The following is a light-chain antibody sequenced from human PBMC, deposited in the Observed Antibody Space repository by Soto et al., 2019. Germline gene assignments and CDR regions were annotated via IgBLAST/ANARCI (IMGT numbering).Light chain of an antibody. CDR2: EGS. V-gene: IGLV2-23*01. Sequence: QSALTRPASVSGSPGQSITISCTGTSSDVGSYNLVSWHQQHPGKAPKLMIYEGSKRPSGVSNRFSGSKSGNTASLTISGLQAEDEADYYCCSYAGSSTHVVFGGGTKLTVL. J-gene: IGLJ2*01. CDR3: CSYAGSSTHVV. CDR1: SSDVGSYNL.